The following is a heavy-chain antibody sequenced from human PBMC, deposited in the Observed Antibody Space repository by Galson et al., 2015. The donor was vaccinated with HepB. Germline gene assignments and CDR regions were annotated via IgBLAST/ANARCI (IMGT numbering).Heavy chain of an antibody. CDR1: GYLFTTYY. CDR3: ARGSLLLGWIDN. CDR2: INPSGGAT. Sequence: SVKVSCKASGYLFTTYYVHWVRQAPGQGLEWMGIINPSGGATTYAQKFQDRVTLTHDTSATAVYMELRSLTSDDTAMYYCARGSLLLGWIDNWGQGTLVTVAS. J-gene: IGHJ5*02. V-gene: IGHV1-46*01.